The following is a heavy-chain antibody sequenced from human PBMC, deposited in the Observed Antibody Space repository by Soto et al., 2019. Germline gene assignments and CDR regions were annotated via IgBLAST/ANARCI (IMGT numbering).Heavy chain of an antibody. CDR1: GFTFDDYA. D-gene: IGHD1-26*01. CDR2: ISWNRSSI. J-gene: IGHJ4*02. CDR3: ARDYSGNYKVLFYLDF. V-gene: IGHV3-9*01. Sequence: GGSLRLSCAASGFTFDDYAMHWVRQAPGKGLEWVSVISWNRSSIGYADSVKGRFTISRDNSNKSLYLQMSSLGAEDTAVYYCARDYSGNYKVLFYLDFWGQGTLVTVSS.